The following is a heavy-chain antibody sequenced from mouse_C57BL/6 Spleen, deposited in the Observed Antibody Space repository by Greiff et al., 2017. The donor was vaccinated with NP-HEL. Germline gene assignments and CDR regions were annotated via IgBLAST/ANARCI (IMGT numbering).Heavy chain of an antibody. V-gene: IGHV14-4*01. J-gene: IGHJ2*01. CDR3: TSNLLLDY. CDR1: GFNIKDDY. D-gene: IGHD1-1*01. Sequence: VQLQQSGAELVRPGASVKLSCTASGFNIKDDYMHWVKQRPEQGLEWIGWIDPENGDTEYASKFQGKATITADTSSNTAYLQLSSLTSEDTAVYYCTSNLLLDYWGQGTTLTVSS. CDR2: IDPENGDT.